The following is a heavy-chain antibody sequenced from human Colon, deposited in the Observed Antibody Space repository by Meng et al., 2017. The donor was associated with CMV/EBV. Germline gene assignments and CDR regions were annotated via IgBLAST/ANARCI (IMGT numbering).Heavy chain of an antibody. CDR3: AKSLVDTAMDLDE. CDR2: IDSSDRT. Sequence: GESLKISCAASGFTFSSYGMSWVRQAPGKGLEWVSTIDSSDRTYYADSVKGRFTISRDNSMNTLHLQMNSLRAEDTAVYYCAKSLVDTAMDLDEWGQETLVTVSS. V-gene: IGHV3-23*01. D-gene: IGHD5-18*01. J-gene: IGHJ4*02. CDR1: GFTFSSYG.